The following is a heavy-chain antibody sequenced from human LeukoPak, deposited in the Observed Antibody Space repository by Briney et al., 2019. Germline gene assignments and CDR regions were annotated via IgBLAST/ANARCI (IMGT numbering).Heavy chain of an antibody. J-gene: IGHJ6*03. CDR3: ARRLVAPGYYMDV. CDR1: GGSISSSSYY. CDR2: IYYSGST. Sequence: SETLSLTCTVSGGSISSSSYYWGWIRQPPGKGLEWIGSIYYSGSTYYNPSLKSRVTISVDTSKNQFSLKLGSVTAADTAVYYCARRLVAPGYYMDVWGKGTTVTISS. V-gene: IGHV4-39*01. D-gene: IGHD5-12*01.